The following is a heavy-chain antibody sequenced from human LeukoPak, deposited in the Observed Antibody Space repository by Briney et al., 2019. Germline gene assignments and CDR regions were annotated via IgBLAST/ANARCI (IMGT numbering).Heavy chain of an antibody. D-gene: IGHD3-3*01. CDR3: ARHLYGGAFDI. Sequence: SETLSLTCTVSGGSISSYYWSWIRQPPGKGLGWIGYIYTSGSTNYNPSLKSRVTISVDTSKNQFSLKLSSVTAADTAVYYCARHLYGGAFDIWGQGTMVTVSS. CDR2: IYTSGST. V-gene: IGHV4-4*09. CDR1: GGSISSYY. J-gene: IGHJ3*02.